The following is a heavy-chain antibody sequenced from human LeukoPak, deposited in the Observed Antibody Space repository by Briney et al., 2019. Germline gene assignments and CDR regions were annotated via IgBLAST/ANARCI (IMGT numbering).Heavy chain of an antibody. J-gene: IGHJ4*02. D-gene: IGHD1/OR15-1a*01. V-gene: IGHV1-46*01. CDR2: INPSGGST. CDR1: GYTFTSYG. Sequence: RASVKVSCKASGYTFTSYGISWVRQAPGQGLEWMGIINPSGGSTNYAQKFQGRVTMTTDTSTITVYMEVSSLRSEDTAVYYCARWRTTYLDYWGQGTLVTVSS. CDR3: ARWRTTYLDY.